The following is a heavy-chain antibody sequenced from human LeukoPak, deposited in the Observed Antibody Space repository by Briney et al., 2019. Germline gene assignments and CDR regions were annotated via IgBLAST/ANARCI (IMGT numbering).Heavy chain of an antibody. D-gene: IGHD5-18*01. CDR2: ISSSSSYI. CDR3: ARGTAMAQKDY. Sequence: GGSLRLSCAASGFTFSSYSMNWVRQAPGKGLEWVSSISSSSSYIYYADSVKGRFTISRDNAKNSLYLQMNSLRAEDTAVYYCARGTAMAQKDYWGQGTLVTVSS. J-gene: IGHJ4*02. CDR1: GFTFSSYS. V-gene: IGHV3-21*01.